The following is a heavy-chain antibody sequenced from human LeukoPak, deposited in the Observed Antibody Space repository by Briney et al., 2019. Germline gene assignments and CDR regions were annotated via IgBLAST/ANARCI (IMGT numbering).Heavy chain of an antibody. V-gene: IGHV3-7*01. CDR3: ARDLHSGSYEDAFDI. CDR2: TKQDGSEK. CDR1: GFSFSSYW. Sequence: GGSLRLSCAASGFSFSSYWMSWVRQAPGKGLEWVANTKQDGSEKYYVDSVKGRFTISRDNAKNSLYLQMNTLRAEDTAVYYCARDLHSGSYEDAFDIWGQGTMVTVSS. J-gene: IGHJ3*02. D-gene: IGHD1-26*01.